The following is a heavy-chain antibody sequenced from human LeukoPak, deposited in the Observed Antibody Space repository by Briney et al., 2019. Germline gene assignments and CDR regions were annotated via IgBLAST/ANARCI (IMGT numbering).Heavy chain of an antibody. CDR3: AKDAYGDDGFSGGMDV. CDR1: GFTFGSFG. Sequence: PGRSLRLSCAASGFTFGSFGMHWVRQAPGKGLEWVAVIWYDGGKKLYPDSVRGRFTISRDNSKNTLDLQMNSLRAEDTAVYYCAKDAYGDDGFSGGMDVWGKGTTVTVSS. D-gene: IGHD4-17*01. J-gene: IGHJ6*04. CDR2: IWYDGGKK. V-gene: IGHV3-33*06.